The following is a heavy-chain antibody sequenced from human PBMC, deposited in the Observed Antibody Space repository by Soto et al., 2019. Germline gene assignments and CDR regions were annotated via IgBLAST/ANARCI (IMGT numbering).Heavy chain of an antibody. CDR3: ARDQNIVGATIWVY. Sequence: VKVCCQASGYTFTSYGIIWVRHAPGQGLEWMGWISAYNGNTNYAQKLQGRVTMTTDTSTSTAYMELRSLRSDDTAVYYCARDQNIVGATIWVYWGQGTLVTVSS. V-gene: IGHV1-18*04. D-gene: IGHD1-26*01. J-gene: IGHJ4*02. CDR2: ISAYNGNT. CDR1: GYTFTSYG.